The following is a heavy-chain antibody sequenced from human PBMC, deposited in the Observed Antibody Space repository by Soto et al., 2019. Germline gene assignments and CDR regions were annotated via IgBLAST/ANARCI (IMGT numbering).Heavy chain of an antibody. J-gene: IGHJ5*02. V-gene: IGHV4-59*13. CDR1: GGSFGTNY. Sequence: SETLSLTCTISGGSFGTNYWSWIRQAPGKGLEWIGYTYYTGSTKYNPSLKSRATISVDTSNNQFSLTLNSAAAADTAVYYCATDSAGRGPFDPWGQGILVNVSS. CDR3: ATDSAGRGPFDP. D-gene: IGHD3-10*01. CDR2: TYYTGST.